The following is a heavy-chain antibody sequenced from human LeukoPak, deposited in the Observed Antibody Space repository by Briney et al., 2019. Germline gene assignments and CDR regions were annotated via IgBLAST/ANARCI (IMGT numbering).Heavy chain of an antibody. V-gene: IGHV3-7*01. J-gene: IGHJ4*02. D-gene: IGHD5-18*01. CDR3: ARDLIDTAMVTLMDY. Sequence: PGGSLRLSCVVSRFTFSNYWMSWVRQAPGKGLEWVANIKQDGSEKYYVDSVKGRFTISRDNAKNSLYLQMNSRRAEDTAVYYCARDLIDTAMVTLMDYWGQGPLVTVSS. CDR1: RFTFSNYW. CDR2: IKQDGSEK.